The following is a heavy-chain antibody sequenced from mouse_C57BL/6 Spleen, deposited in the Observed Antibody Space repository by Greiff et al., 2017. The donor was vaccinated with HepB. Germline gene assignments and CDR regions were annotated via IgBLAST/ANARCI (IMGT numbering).Heavy chain of an antibody. V-gene: IGHV1-74*01. J-gene: IGHJ3*01. Sequence: QVQLQQSGPELVKPGASVKISCKASGYSFTSYYIHWVKQRPGQGLEWIGRIHPSDSDTNYNQKFKGKATLTVDKSSSTAYMQLSSLTSEDSAVYYCAIPLHYYGSSYGFAYWGQGTLVTVSA. CDR1: GYSFTSYY. CDR2: IHPSDSDT. D-gene: IGHD1-1*01. CDR3: AIPLHYYGSSYGFAY.